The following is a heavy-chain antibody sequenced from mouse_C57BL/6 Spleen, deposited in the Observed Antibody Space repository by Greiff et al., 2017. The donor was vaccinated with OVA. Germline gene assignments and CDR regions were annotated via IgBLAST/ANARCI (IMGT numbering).Heavy chain of an antibody. D-gene: IGHD1-1*01. CDR2: IDPSDSET. CDR1: GYTFTSYW. V-gene: IGHV1-52*01. J-gene: IGHJ2*01. CDR3: ASYGSSLDY. Sequence: QVQLQQSGAELVRPGSSVKLSCKASGYTFTSYWMHWVKQRPIQGLEWIGNIDPSDSETHYNQKFKDKATLTVDKSSSTAYMQLSSLTSEDSAVYYCASYGSSLDYWGQGTTLTVSS.